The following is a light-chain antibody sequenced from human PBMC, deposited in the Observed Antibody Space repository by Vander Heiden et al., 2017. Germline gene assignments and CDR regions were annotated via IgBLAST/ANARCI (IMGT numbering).Light chain of an antibody. J-gene: IGLJ3*02. Sequence: HSALTHPPSASGSPGQSVTISCTGTSSDVGAYNYVSWYQQHPGKAPILIIYDVTKRPSGVPDRFSGSKSGNTAFLTVSELQAEDEADYYCSSHAGSSAVFGGGTTVTVL. V-gene: IGLV2-8*01. CDR3: SSHAGSSAV. CDR2: DVT. CDR1: SSDVGAYNY.